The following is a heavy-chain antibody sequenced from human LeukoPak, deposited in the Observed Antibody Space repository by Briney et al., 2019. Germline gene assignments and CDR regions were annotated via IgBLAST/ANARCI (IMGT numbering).Heavy chain of an antibody. CDR3: ARDAASSGWYVPGFDP. Sequence: SETLSLTCTVSGGSISSYYWSWIRQPAGKGLEWIGRIYTSGSTNYNPSLKSRVTMSVDTSKNQFSLKLSSVTAADTAVYYCARDAASSGWYVPGFDPWGQGTLLTVSS. CDR2: IYTSGST. CDR1: GGSISSYY. D-gene: IGHD6-19*01. V-gene: IGHV4-4*07. J-gene: IGHJ5*02.